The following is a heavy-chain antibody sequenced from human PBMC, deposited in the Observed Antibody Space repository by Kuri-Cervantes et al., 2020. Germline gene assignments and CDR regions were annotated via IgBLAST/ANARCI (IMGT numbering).Heavy chain of an antibody. V-gene: IGHV4-39*07. Sequence: SETLSLTCTVSGGSISSSSYYWGWIRQPPGKGLEWIGSIYYSGSTYYNPSLKSRVTISGDTSKNQLSLKLSSVTAADTAVYYCARESGETDAFDIWGQGTMVTVSS. J-gene: IGHJ3*02. D-gene: IGHD7-27*01. CDR3: ARESGETDAFDI. CDR1: GGSISSSSYY. CDR2: IYYSGST.